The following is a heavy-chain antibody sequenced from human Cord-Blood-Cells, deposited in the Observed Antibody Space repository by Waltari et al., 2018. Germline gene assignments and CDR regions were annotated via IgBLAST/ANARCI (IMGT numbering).Heavy chain of an antibody. D-gene: IGHD1-7*01. Sequence: QVQLVQSGAEVKKPGSSVKVSCKASGGTFSSYAISWVRQAPGQGLEWMGRIIPFLGIANYAQKFQGRVTITADKATSTAYMGLSSLRSEDTAVYYCASGQYSWNYNWFDPWGQGTLVTVSS. J-gene: IGHJ5*02. CDR2: IIPFLGIA. CDR1: GGTFSSYA. CDR3: ASGQYSWNYNWFDP. V-gene: IGHV1-69*09.